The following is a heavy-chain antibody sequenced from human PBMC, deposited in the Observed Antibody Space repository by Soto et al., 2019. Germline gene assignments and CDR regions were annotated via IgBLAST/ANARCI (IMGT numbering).Heavy chain of an antibody. CDR3: ARVYYYDSSALFDP. V-gene: IGHV3-30*03. CDR2: ISYDGSNK. Sequence: PGGSLRLSCAASGFTFSSYGMHWVRQAPGKGLEWVAVISYDGSNKYYADSVKGRFTISRDNSKNTLYLQMNSLRAEDTAVYYCARVYYYDSSALFDPWGQGTLVTVSS. J-gene: IGHJ5*02. CDR1: GFTFSSYG. D-gene: IGHD3-22*01.